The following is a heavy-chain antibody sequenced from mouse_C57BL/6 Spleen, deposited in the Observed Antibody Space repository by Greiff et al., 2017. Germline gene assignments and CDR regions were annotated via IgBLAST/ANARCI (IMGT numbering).Heavy chain of an antibody. V-gene: IGHV5-17*01. CDR2: ISSGSSTI. CDR3: ARDYYGRRDYAMDY. D-gene: IGHD1-1*01. Sequence: DVKLVESGGGLVKPGGSLKLSCAASGFTFSDYGMHWVRQAPEKGLEWVAYISSGSSTIYYADTVKGRFTISRDNAKNTLFLQMTSLRSEDTAMYYWARDYYGRRDYAMDYWGQGTSVTVSS. J-gene: IGHJ4*01. CDR1: GFTFSDYG.